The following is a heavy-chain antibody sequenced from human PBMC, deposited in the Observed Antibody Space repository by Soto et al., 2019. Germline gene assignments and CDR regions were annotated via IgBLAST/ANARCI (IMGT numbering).Heavy chain of an antibody. CDR3: ARDRYCSGGSCLDAFDS. Sequence: GSLRLSCAASGFTVSSNYMSWVRQAPGKGLEWVSVIYSGGSTYYADSVKGRFTISRDNSKNTLYLQMNRLRAEDTAVYYCARDRYCSGGSCLDAFDSWGQGTMVTVSS. CDR2: IYSGGST. CDR1: GFTVSSNY. J-gene: IGHJ3*02. V-gene: IGHV3-66*01. D-gene: IGHD2-15*01.